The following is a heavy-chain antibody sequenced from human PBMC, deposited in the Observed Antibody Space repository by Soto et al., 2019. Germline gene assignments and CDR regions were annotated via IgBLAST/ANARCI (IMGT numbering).Heavy chain of an antibody. CDR3: ARERRNLHDY. Sequence: ASVKVSCKASGYTFTGYYMHWVRQAPGQGLEWMGWINPNSGNTKYSQKFQGRVTITRDTSASTAYMELSSLRSEDTAVYYCARERRNLHDYWGQGTLVTVSS. CDR2: INPNSGNT. V-gene: IGHV1-2*02. J-gene: IGHJ4*02. CDR1: GYTFTGYY.